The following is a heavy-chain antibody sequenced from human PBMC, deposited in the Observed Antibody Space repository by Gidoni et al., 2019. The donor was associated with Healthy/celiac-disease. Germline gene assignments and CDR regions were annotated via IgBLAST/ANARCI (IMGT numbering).Heavy chain of an antibody. CDR3: AREYYSSGWYHFDY. D-gene: IGHD6-19*01. V-gene: IGHV3-7*01. J-gene: IGHJ4*02. CDR1: GFPFSSYW. Sequence: EVQLVESGGGLVQPGGSLRLSCAASGFPFSSYWMSWVRQAPGKGPEWVANIKQDGSEKYYVDSVKGRFTISRDNAKNSLYLQMNSLRAEDTAVYYCAREYYSSGWYHFDYWGQGTLVTVSS. CDR2: IKQDGSEK.